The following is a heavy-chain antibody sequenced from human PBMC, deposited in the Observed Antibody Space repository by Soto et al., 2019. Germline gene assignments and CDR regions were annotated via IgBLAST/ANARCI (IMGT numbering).Heavy chain of an antibody. J-gene: IGHJ4*02. CDR1: GFTFSNYA. V-gene: IGHV3-23*01. D-gene: IGHD3-16*01. CDR3: ATKITFGGVSDY. CDR2: ISGSSDSA. Sequence: EVQLLESGGGLVQPGGSLRLSCAASGFTFSNYAMNWVRQAPGKGLEWVSTISGSSDSAHYADSVKGRFTTSRDNSKNTLYLQMNSLRDEDTAVYYCATKITFGGVSDYWGQGTLVTVSS.